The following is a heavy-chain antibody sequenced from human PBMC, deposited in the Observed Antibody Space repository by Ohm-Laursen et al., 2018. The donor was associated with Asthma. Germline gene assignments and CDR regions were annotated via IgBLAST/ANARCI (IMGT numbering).Heavy chain of an antibody. CDR1: GYTFTSYY. J-gene: IGHJ4*02. CDR2: INSVFATT. Sequence: ASVKVSCKASGYTFTSYYMHWVRQAPGQGLEWMGGINSVFATTDYGQKFRGRVTITADESTATVYMELSSLRSDDTALYYCGRKRGSCITSTCYSLDFWGQGTLITVSS. V-gene: IGHV1-46*03. D-gene: IGHD2-15*01. CDR3: GRKRGSCITSTCYSLDF.